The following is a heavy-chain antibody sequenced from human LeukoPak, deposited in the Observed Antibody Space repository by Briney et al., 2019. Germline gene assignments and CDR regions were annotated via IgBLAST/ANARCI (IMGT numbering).Heavy chain of an antibody. CDR2: MYYSGST. CDR1: GGSISSYY. V-gene: IGHV4-59*01. J-gene: IGHJ4*02. D-gene: IGHD3-22*01. Sequence: PSETLSLTCTVSGGSISSYYWSWIRQPPGKGLEWIGYMYYSGSTNYNPSLKSRVTISVDTSKNQFSLKLNSVTAADTAVYYCARGVRRPLNVGVTYFDYWGQGILVTVSS. CDR3: ARGVRRPLNVGVTYFDY.